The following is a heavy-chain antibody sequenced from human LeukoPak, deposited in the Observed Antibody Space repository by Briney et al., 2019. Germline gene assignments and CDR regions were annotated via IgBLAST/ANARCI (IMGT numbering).Heavy chain of an antibody. Sequence: GASVKVSCKASGYTFTSYGISWVRQAPGQGLEWLGGIMPLFGTAGYAQKFQGRVTITKDESTRTVYLELTSLTSDDTAVYYCARDVHGDYGSGWFDPWGQGTSSPSPQ. D-gene: IGHD4-17*01. CDR1: GYTFTSYG. V-gene: IGHV1-69*05. CDR2: IMPLFGTA. J-gene: IGHJ5*02. CDR3: ARDVHGDYGSGWFDP.